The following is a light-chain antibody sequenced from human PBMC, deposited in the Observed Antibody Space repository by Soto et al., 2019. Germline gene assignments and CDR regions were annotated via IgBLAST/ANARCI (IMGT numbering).Light chain of an antibody. J-gene: IGKJ2*01. Sequence: DIQMTQTPPSLSLSVGDRVTITCRASQDISNSLNWYQQKPGKSPRALIYGASSLESVVPSRFSGRGSGTDFTLSISSLQPEDFATYFCQQSYSTPYTFGQGTSLRIK. CDR1: QDISNS. CDR3: QQSYSTPYT. CDR2: GAS. V-gene: IGKV1-39*01.